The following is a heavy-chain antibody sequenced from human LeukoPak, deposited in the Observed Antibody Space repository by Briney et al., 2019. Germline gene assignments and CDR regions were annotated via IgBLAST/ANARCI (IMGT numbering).Heavy chain of an antibody. CDR3: ARGYGWELLGYYFDY. D-gene: IGHD1-26*01. J-gene: IGHJ4*02. V-gene: IGHV3-64*01. Sequence: GGSLRLSCAASGFTFSSYAMHWVRQAPGKGLEYVSAISSNGGSTYYANSVKGRFTISRDNSKNTLYLQMGSLRAEDMAVYYCARGYGWELLGYYFDYWGQGTLVTVSS. CDR2: ISSNGGST. CDR1: GFTFSSYA.